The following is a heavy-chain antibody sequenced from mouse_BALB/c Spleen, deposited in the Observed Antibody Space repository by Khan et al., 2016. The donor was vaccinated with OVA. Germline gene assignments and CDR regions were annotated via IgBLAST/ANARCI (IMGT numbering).Heavy chain of an antibody. CDR2: IWTGGST. CDR1: GFSLTRYG. CDR3: AIDLGSSHLDFDV. D-gene: IGHD1-1*01. Sequence: VQLQEPGPGLVAPSQSLSITCTVSGFSLTRYGVHWVRQPPGKGLEWLGVIWTGGSTNYNSALRSRLTINKDTSQSQVFLKMNNLQTDDTAMYCCAIDLGSSHLDFDVWDAGTTVTVSS. J-gene: IGHJ1*01. V-gene: IGHV2-9*02.